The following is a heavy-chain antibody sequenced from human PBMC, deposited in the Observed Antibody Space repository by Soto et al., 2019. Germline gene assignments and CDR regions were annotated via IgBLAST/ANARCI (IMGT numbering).Heavy chain of an antibody. V-gene: IGHV4-59*11. CDR3: ARFMGVSTRPSDYFDS. J-gene: IGHJ4*02. CDR1: GGSISSLY. D-gene: IGHD2-8*01. Sequence: QVQLQESGPGLVKPSETLSLTCTVSGGSISSLYWSWLRQPPGKGLEWIGYIYYRGTTNYNPSLKSRVTISVETSKSQFSLKLSSVTAADTAVYYCARFMGVSTRPSDYFDSWGQGTLVTVSS. CDR2: IYYRGTT.